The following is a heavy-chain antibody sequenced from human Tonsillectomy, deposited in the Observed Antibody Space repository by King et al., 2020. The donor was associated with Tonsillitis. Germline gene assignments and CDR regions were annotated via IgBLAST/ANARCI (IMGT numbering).Heavy chain of an antibody. CDR1: GGSISSYY. Sequence: VQLQESGPGLVKPSETLSLTCTVSGGSISSYYWSWIRQPPGKGLEWIGYIYYSGSTNYNPSLKSRVTISVDTSKNQFSLKLSSVTAADTAVYYCARVGTTLDFDYWGQVTLVTVSS. J-gene: IGHJ4*02. D-gene: IGHD4-11*01. V-gene: IGHV4-59*01. CDR3: ARVGTTLDFDY. CDR2: IYYSGST.